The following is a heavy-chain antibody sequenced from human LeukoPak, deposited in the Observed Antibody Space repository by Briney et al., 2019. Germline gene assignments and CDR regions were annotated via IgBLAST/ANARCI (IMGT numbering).Heavy chain of an antibody. V-gene: IGHV3-15*01. CDR3: TTWKYYDILTGLNWFDP. J-gene: IGHJ5*02. D-gene: IGHD3-9*01. CDR1: GFTFSNAW. Sequence: GGSLRLSCAASGFTFSNAWMKSKTDGGTTDYAAPVKGRFTISRDDSKNTLYLQTNSLKTEDIAVYYCTTWKYYDILTGLNWFDPWGQGTLVTVSS. CDR2: SKTDGGTT.